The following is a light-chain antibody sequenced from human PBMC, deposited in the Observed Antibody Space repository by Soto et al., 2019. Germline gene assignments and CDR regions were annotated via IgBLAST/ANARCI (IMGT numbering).Light chain of an antibody. Sequence: EIVMTQSPATLSVSPGERATLSCRASQSVSSNYLAWYQQNPGQAPRLLIYGASSRATGIPDRFSGSGSGTDFTLTISRLEPEDFAVYYCQQYSSSLITFGQGTRLEIK. V-gene: IGKV3-20*01. CDR1: QSVSSNY. CDR3: QQYSSSLIT. CDR2: GAS. J-gene: IGKJ5*01.